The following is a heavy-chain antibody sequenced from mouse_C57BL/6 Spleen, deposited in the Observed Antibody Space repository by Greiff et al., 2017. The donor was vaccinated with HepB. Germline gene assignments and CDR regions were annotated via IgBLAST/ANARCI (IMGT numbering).Heavy chain of an antibody. D-gene: IGHD1-1*01. CDR1: GYAFSSSW. V-gene: IGHV1-82*01. CDR2: IYPGDGDT. CDR3: ARVGGNYYGSSYRDY. Sequence: QVQLQQSGPELVKPGASVKISCKASGYAFSSSWMNWVKQRPGKGLEWIGRIYPGDGDTNYNGKFKGKATLTADKSSSTAYMQLSSLTSEDSAVYFWARVGGNYYGSSYRDYWGQGTTLTVSS. J-gene: IGHJ2*01.